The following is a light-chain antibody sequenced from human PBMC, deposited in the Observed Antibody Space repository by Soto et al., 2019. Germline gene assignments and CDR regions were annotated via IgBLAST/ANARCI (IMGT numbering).Light chain of an antibody. CDR2: GAS. CDR3: HQYNNWPPVT. Sequence: EIVLTQSPGTLSLSPGERATLSCRASQSVSSSYLAWYQQKPGQAPRLLIYGASTRATGIPARFSGSGSGTEFTLTISSLQSEDFAVYYCHQYNNWPPVTFGGGTKV. J-gene: IGKJ4*01. V-gene: IGKV3-15*01. CDR1: QSVSSSY.